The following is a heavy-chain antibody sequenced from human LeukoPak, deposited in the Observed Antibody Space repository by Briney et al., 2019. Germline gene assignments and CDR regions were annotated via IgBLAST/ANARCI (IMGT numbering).Heavy chain of an antibody. J-gene: IGHJ4*02. CDR2: ISGSGGST. Sequence: GGSLRLSCAASGFTFSSYAMSWVRQAPGKGLEWVSAISGSGGSTYYADSVKGRFTISRDNSKNTLYLQMNSLRAEDTAVYYCAKDKADYDFWSGYLYYFDYWGQGTLVTVSS. D-gene: IGHD3-3*01. CDR3: AKDKADYDFWSGYLYYFDY. CDR1: GFTFSSYA. V-gene: IGHV3-23*01.